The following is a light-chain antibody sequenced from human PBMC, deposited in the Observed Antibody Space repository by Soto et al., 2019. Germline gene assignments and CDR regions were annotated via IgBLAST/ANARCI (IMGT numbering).Light chain of an antibody. CDR2: DAS. CDR3: QHYNSYGT. V-gene: IGKV1-5*01. J-gene: IGKJ1*01. CDR1: QSISSY. Sequence: DIQITQSPSYLSASVGDRVTITCRASQSISSYLNWYHQKPGKAPKLLIYDASSLETGVPSRFSGSGSGTEFTLTISSLQPDDFATYYCQHYNSYGTFGQGTKVDIK.